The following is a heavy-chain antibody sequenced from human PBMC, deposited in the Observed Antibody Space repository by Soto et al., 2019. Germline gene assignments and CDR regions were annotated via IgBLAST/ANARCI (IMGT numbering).Heavy chain of an antibody. CDR1: GFTFSSYG. CDR3: ARDRYYYDSSGYAEPFDY. CDR2: IWYDGSNK. V-gene: IGHV3-33*01. J-gene: IGHJ4*02. D-gene: IGHD3-22*01. Sequence: SLRLSCAASGFTFSSYGMHWVRKAPGKGLEWVAVIWYDGSNKYYADSVKGRFTISRDNSKNTLYLQMNSLRAEDTAVYYCARDRYYYDSSGYAEPFDYCGQGTLVTVSS.